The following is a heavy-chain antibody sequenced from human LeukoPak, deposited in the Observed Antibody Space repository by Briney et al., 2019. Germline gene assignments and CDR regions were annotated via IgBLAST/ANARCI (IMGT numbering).Heavy chain of an antibody. CDR2: ISGSGGST. J-gene: IGHJ4*02. CDR1: GFTFSSYA. Sequence: PGGSLRLSCAASGFTFSSYAMSWVRQAPGKGLEWVSAISGSGGSTYYADSVKGRITISRDNSKNTLYLQMNSLRAEDTAVYYCAKDSPTLYCSGGSCYFDYWGQGTLVTVSS. CDR3: AKDSPTLYCSGGSCYFDY. D-gene: IGHD2-15*01. V-gene: IGHV3-23*01.